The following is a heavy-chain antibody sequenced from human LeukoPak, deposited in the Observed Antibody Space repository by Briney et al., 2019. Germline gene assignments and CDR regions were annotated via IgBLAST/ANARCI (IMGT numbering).Heavy chain of an antibody. J-gene: IGHJ4*02. CDR3: ARQPYSSGWYFDY. CDR2: INHSGST. D-gene: IGHD6-19*01. V-gene: IGHV4-34*01. Sequence: SETLSLTCAVYGGSFSGYYWSWIRQPPGKGLEWIGEINHSGSTNYNPSLKSRVTISVDTSKNQFSLKLSSVTAADTAVYYCARQPYSSGWYFDYWGQGTLVTVSS. CDR1: GGSFSGYY.